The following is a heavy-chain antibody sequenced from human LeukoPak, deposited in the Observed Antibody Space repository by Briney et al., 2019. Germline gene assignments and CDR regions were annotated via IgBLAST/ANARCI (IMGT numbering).Heavy chain of an antibody. V-gene: IGHV4-59*01. CDR3: AREGSSRTSCYTGCAFDI. Sequence: SETLSLTCTVSVGSISSYYWSWIRQPPGKGLEWIGYIYYSGSTNYNPSLKSRVTISVDTSKNQFSLKLRSVTAADTAVYYCAREGSSRTSCYTGCAFDIWGQGTMVTVSS. CDR1: VGSISSYY. CDR2: IYYSGST. J-gene: IGHJ3*02. D-gene: IGHD2-2*02.